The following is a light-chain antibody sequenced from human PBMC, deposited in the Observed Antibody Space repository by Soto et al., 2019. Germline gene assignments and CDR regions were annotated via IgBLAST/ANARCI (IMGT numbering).Light chain of an antibody. CDR1: QSVLYSSNNKNY. CDR3: QQYYNTPPA. Sequence: IVMTQSRDSLAVSLGERATINCKSSQSVLYSSNNKNYLSWYQQKPGQPPKLLICWASTRESGVPDRFSGSGSGTDFTLTISSXQAEDVALYYCQQYYNTPPAFGGGTKVDTK. CDR2: WAS. J-gene: IGKJ4*01. V-gene: IGKV4-1*01.